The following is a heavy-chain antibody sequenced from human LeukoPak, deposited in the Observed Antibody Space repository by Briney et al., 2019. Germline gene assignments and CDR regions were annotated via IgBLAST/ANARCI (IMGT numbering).Heavy chain of an antibody. CDR1: GFTFTTFW. D-gene: IGHD6-13*01. CDR2: INQDATEE. Sequence: PGESLRLSCEASGFTFTTFWMSWVRQAPGKGLEWVANINQDATEEYYVDSVKGRFTISRDNAKNSLYLQMNSLRAEDTAVYYCAKEGYSRGYYSYYYMDVWGKGTTVTVSS. V-gene: IGHV3-7*01. J-gene: IGHJ6*03. CDR3: AKEGYSRGYYSYYYMDV.